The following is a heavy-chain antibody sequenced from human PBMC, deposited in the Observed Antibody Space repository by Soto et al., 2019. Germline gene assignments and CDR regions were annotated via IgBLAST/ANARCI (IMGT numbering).Heavy chain of an antibody. CDR2: IYNSGTT. CDR1: GDSITSNH. D-gene: IGHD4-4*01. J-gene: IGHJ5*02. CDR3: ARVSISTVSWGFDP. V-gene: IGHV4-59*01. Sequence: SQSRSLTWALAGDSITSNHWNWIRQPPGRGLEWLGYIYNSGTTKYNPSLKSRVIISVYTSKIQLSLKLSSETAADTAVYYCARVSISTVSWGFDPWGQGTLVTVSS.